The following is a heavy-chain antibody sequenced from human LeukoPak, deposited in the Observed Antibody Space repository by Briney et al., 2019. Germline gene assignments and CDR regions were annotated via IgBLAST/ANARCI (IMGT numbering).Heavy chain of an antibody. V-gene: IGHV3-23*01. CDR3: AKEGVATAHFDY. Sequence: GGSLRIYCAASGFTFISCAMSWVRQAPGQGLAWVSAISGSGGSTYYADSVKGRFTISRDNSKNTLYLQMNSLRAEDTAVYYCAKEGVATAHFDYWGQGTLVTVSS. D-gene: IGHD5-12*01. CDR1: GFTFISCA. CDR2: ISGSGGST. J-gene: IGHJ4*02.